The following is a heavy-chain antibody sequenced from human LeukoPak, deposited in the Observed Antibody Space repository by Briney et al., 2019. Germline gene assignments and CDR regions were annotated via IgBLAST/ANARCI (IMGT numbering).Heavy chain of an antibody. J-gene: IGHJ4*02. CDR2: ISWNSGSI. D-gene: IGHD3-9*01. Sequence: GRSLRLSCAASGFTFDDYAMHWVRQAPGKGLEWVSGISWNSGSIGYADSVKGRFTISRDNAKNSLYLQMNSLRAEDMSLYYCAKANYDILTGYIDYWGQGTLVTVSS. CDR3: AKANYDILTGYIDY. CDR1: GFTFDDYA. V-gene: IGHV3-9*03.